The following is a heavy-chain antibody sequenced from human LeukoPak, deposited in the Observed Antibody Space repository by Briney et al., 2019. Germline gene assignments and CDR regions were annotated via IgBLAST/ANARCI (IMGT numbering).Heavy chain of an antibody. Sequence: PSETLSLTCTVSGGSISSYYWSWIRQPPGKGLEWIGYIYTSGSTNYNPSLKSRVTISVDTSKNQFSLKLSSVTAADTVVYYCARLVGLNAFDIWGQGTMVTVSS. V-gene: IGHV4-4*09. CDR3: ARLVGLNAFDI. CDR1: GGSISSYY. CDR2: IYTSGST. J-gene: IGHJ3*02. D-gene: IGHD2-2*01.